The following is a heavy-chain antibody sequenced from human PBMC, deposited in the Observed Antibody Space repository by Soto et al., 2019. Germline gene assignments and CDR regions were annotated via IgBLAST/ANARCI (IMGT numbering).Heavy chain of an antibody. D-gene: IGHD3-22*01. CDR2: MYFGGSF. Sequence: QMQLQASGPGLVKPSETLSLTCNVSGASVSHGYWSWIRQPPGQGLEWIGFMYFGGSFNYNPSLPSRATISVETSKNQFSMKLTSVTASATAVYYCARSYYDSTGFAVDPWGQGTLVTVSS. J-gene: IGHJ5*02. CDR1: GASVSHGY. V-gene: IGHV4-59*02. CDR3: ARSYYDSTGFAVDP.